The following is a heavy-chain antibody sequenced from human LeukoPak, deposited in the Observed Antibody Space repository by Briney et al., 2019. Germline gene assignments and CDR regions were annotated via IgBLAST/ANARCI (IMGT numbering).Heavy chain of an antibody. CDR2: IYYSGGNT. CDR3: AKDQGQAVVPRRFDY. CDR1: GFSFSTHA. V-gene: IGHV3-23*01. J-gene: IGHJ4*02. Sequence: PGGSLRLSCAASGFSFSTHAMSWVRQAPGKGLEWVSTIYYSGGNTYSADSVKGRFTISRDNAKNTLYLQMNSLRAEDTAVYYYAKDQGQAVVPRRFDYWGQGTLVTVS. D-gene: IGHD2-15*01.